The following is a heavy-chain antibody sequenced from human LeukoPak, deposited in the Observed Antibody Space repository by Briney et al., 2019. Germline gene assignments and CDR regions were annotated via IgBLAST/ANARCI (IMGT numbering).Heavy chain of an antibody. Sequence: ASVKVSCKASGYTFTGYYMHWVRQAPGQGLEWMGWINPNSGGTNYAQKFQGRVTMTRDTSISTAYLELSRLRSDDTAVYYCARDEGITGTTFDYWGQGTLVTVSS. V-gene: IGHV1-2*02. D-gene: IGHD1-7*01. CDR3: ARDEGITGTTFDY. J-gene: IGHJ4*02. CDR1: GYTFTGYY. CDR2: INPNSGGT.